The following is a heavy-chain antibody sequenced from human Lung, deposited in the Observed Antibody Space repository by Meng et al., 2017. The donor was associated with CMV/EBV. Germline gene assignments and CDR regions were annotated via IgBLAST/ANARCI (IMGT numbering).Heavy chain of an antibody. CDR1: GFTFSSYW. J-gene: IGHJ6*02. CDR3: ARVHRQYYYDGMDV. CDR2: INSDGSST. V-gene: IGHV3-74*01. Sequence: SCAASGFTFSSYWMHWVRQAPGKGLVWVSRINSDGSSTSYADSVKGRFTISRDNAKNTVYLQMNSLRAEDTAVYNCARVHRQYYYDGMDVWGQGSTVTVS.